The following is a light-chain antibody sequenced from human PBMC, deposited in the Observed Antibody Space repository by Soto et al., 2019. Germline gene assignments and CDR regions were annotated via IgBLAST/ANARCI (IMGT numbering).Light chain of an antibody. CDR3: IAHAGSSNWGV. CDR2: EVT. J-gene: IGLJ2*01. CDR1: TSDVGAYNY. Sequence: QSVLTQPPSASGSPGQSVTISCTGTTSDVGAYNYVSWYQQHPGKVPKLIIYEVTKRPSGVPDRFSGSKSGTTASLTVSGLQAEDEADYYCIAHAGSSNWGVFGGGTKLTVL. V-gene: IGLV2-8*01.